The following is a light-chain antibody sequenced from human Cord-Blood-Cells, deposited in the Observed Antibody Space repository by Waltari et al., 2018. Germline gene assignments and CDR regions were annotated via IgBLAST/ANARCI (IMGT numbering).Light chain of an antibody. CDR3: SSYTSSSTLVV. J-gene: IGLJ2*01. CDR2: DVS. Sequence: QSALTQPASVSGSPGQSITISCTGTSSDVGGYNYVSWYQRHPGKAPKLMIYDVSNRPSGVSNRFSGAMSGNTASLTISGLQAEDEADYYCSSYTSSSTLVVFGGGTKLTVL. CDR1: SSDVGGYNY. V-gene: IGLV2-14*01.